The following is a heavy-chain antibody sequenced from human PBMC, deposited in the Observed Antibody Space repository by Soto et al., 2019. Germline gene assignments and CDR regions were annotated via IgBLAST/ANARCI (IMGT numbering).Heavy chain of an antibody. CDR1: GGSISSGGYS. Sequence: SETLSLTCAVSGGSISSGGYSWSWIRQPPGKGLEWIGYMYHSGRTNYNPSLKSRVTISVDKSKNHFSLKLSSVTAADTAVYYCARSEATVLDYWGQGTLVTVSS. CDR3: ARSEATVLDY. CDR2: MYHSGRT. V-gene: IGHV4-30-2*01. D-gene: IGHD4-17*01. J-gene: IGHJ4*02.